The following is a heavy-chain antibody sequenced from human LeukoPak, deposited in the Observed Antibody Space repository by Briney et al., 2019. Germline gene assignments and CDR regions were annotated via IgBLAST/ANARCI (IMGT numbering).Heavy chain of an antibody. Sequence: PGGSLRLSCAASGFTFSTYVMSWVRQAPRKGLEWVSAISGSGGSTYYADSVKGRFTISRDNSKNTLYMQMNSLRAEDTAVYYCAKDLSSYGVTLLDYWGQGTLVTVSS. CDR3: AKDLSSYGVTLLDY. CDR2: ISGSGGST. CDR1: GFTFSTYV. V-gene: IGHV3-23*01. D-gene: IGHD4-17*01. J-gene: IGHJ4*02.